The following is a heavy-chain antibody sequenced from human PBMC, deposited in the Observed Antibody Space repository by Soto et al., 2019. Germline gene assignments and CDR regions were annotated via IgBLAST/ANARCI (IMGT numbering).Heavy chain of an antibody. Sequence: ASVKVSCKASGYTFTSYYMHWVRQAPGQGLEWMGIINPSGGSTSYAQKFQGRVTMTRDTSTSTVYMELSSLRSEDTAVYYCARDSIVVVPAADHLDYYYYYMDVWGKGTTVTVSS. D-gene: IGHD2-2*01. CDR1: GYTFTSYY. CDR3: ARDSIVVVPAADHLDYYYYYMDV. CDR2: INPSGGST. V-gene: IGHV1-46*03. J-gene: IGHJ6*03.